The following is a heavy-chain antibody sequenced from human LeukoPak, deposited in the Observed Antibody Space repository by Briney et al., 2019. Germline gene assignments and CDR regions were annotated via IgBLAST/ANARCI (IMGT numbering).Heavy chain of an antibody. J-gene: IGHJ3*02. D-gene: IGHD3-3*01. CDR1: GGTFSSYA. CDR2: SIPIFGTA. CDR3: AGRRYTIFGVVIPGDALDI. V-gene: IGHV1-69*06. Sequence: GASVKVSCKGSGGTFSSYAISWGRQAPGQGLGLMGGSIPIFGTANYAQKFQGRGTITADKPASTAYLELSSLRSEDTAVYYCAGRRYTIFGVVIPGDALDIWGQGTMVTVSS.